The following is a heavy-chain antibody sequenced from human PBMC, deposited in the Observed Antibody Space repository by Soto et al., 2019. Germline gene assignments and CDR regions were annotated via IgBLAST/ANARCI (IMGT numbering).Heavy chain of an antibody. J-gene: IGHJ4*02. CDR3: ARTSSSTPY. CDR1: AFPFSSYG. CDR2: ISYDGSNK. Sequence: LRLSCPNSAFPFSSYGLDLVRQAPGKGLEWVAVISYDGSNKYYADSVKGRFTISRDNSKNTLYLQMNSLRAEDTAVYYCARTSSSTPYWGQGTLVTCSS. D-gene: IGHD6-6*01. V-gene: IGHV3-30-3*01.